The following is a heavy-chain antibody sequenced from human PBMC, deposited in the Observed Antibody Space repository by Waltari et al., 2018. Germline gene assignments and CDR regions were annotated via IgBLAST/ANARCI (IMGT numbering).Heavy chain of an antibody. J-gene: IGHJ4*02. CDR2: ISSSSSYI. Sequence: EVQLVESGGGLVKPGGSLRLSCAASGFTFSSYSMNWVRQAPGKGLEWGSSISSSSSYIDYADSVKGRFTISRDNAKNSLYLQMNSLRAEDTAVYYCATIAAAGNVAPDYWGQGTLVTVSS. CDR3: ATIAAAGNVAPDY. CDR1: GFTFSSYS. D-gene: IGHD6-13*01. V-gene: IGHV3-21*01.